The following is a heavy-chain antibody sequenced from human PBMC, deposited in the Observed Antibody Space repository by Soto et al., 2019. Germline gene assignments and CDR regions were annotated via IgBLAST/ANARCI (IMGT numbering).Heavy chain of an antibody. CDR1: GFTFSDYY. V-gene: IGHV3-11*01. D-gene: IGHD3-22*01. Sequence: GSLRLSCAASGFTFSDYYMSWIRQAPGKGLEWVSYISSSGSTIYYADSVKGRFTISRDNAKNSLYLQMNSLRAEDTAVYYCARATDSSGYHDAFDIWGQGTMVTVSS. J-gene: IGHJ3*02. CDR2: ISSSGSTI. CDR3: ARATDSSGYHDAFDI.